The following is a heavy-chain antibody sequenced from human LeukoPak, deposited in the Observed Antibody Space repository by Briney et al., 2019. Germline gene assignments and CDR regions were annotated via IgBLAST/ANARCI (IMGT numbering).Heavy chain of an antibody. V-gene: IGHV1-2*02. J-gene: IGHJ4*01. D-gene: IGHD6-13*01. CDR2: INPNSGGT. CDR3: ARDSSATAAGL. Sequence: ASVKVSCKASGYTFIDYYMHWVRQAPGQGLEWMGWINPNSGGTKYAQEFQGRVTLTRDTSISTVYMELSRLRSDDTALYFCARDSSATAAGLWGQGTLVTVSS. CDR1: GYTFIDYY.